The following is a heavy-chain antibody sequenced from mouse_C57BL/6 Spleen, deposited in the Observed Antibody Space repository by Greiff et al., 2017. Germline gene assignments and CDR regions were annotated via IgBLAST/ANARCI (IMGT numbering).Heavy chain of an antibody. CDR1: GFNIKDYY. J-gene: IGHJ1*03. V-gene: IGHV1-64*01. Sequence: QVQLKESGAELVRPGASVKLSCTASGFNIKDYYMHWVKQRPGQGLEWIGMIHPNSGSTNYNEKFKSKATLTVDKSSSTAYMQLSSLTSEDSAVYYCARSDGSSYVDWYFDVWGTGTTVTVSS. CDR2: IHPNSGST. CDR3: ARSDGSSYVDWYFDV. D-gene: IGHD1-1*01.